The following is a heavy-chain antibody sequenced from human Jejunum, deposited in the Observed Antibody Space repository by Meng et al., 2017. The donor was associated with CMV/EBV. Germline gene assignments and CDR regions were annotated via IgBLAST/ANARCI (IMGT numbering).Heavy chain of an antibody. CDR3: AKVRGYCTSASCP. J-gene: IGHJ5*02. Sequence: SGFSFSSHEMNWVRQAPGKGLEWLAYISSSGVTTSYADSVKGRFTISRDNANNSLYLQMTGLRVDDTAVYYCAKVRGYCTSASCPWGQGTLVTVSS. V-gene: IGHV3-48*03. CDR1: GFSFSSHE. CDR2: ISSSGVTT. D-gene: IGHD2-2*01.